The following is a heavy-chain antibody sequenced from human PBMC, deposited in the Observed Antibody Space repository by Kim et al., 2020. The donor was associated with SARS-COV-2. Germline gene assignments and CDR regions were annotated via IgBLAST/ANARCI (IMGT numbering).Heavy chain of an antibody. D-gene: IGHD6-13*01. J-gene: IGHJ4*02. Sequence: GGSLRLSCAASGFTFSSYAMSWVRQAPGKGLEWVSAISGSGGSTYYADSVKGRFTISRDNSKNTLYLQMNSLRAEDTAVYYCAKDKDRHGSWEGGDYWGQGTLVTVSS. CDR1: GFTFSSYA. V-gene: IGHV3-23*01. CDR3: AKDKDRHGSWEGGDY. CDR2: ISGSGGST.